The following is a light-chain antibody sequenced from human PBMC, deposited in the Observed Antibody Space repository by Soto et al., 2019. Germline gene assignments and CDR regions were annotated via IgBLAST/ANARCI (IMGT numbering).Light chain of an antibody. CDR2: GAS. CDR3: QQYGSSGT. Sequence: EIVMTQSPATLSVSPGERATLSCRASQTVSSKLAWYQQKGGQAPRLLIYGASTRATGVPARFSGSGSGTDFTLTISRLEPEDFAVYYCQQYGSSGTFGQGPRWIS. J-gene: IGKJ1*01. CDR1: QTVSSK. V-gene: IGKV3-15*01.